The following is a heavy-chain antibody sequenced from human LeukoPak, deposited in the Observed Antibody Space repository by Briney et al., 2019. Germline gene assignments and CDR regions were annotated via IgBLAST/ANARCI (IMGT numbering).Heavy chain of an antibody. V-gene: IGHV3-23*01. CDR1: GFTFSSYA. Sequence: GGSLRLSCEASGFTFSSYAMTWARQPQGKGWGGVSSISGSGGSTNYADSVKGRFTISRDNSQNTLYLQMNSLRAEDTAVYYCAPRPTVTIDYRGQGTLVTVSS. CDR2: ISGSGGST. D-gene: IGHD4-17*01. J-gene: IGHJ4*02. CDR3: APRPTVTIDY.